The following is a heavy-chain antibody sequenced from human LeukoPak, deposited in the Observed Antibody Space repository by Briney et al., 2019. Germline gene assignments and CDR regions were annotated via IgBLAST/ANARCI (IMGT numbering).Heavy chain of an antibody. CDR1: GFSVSSDY. Sequence: GGSLRLSCAASGFSVSSDYINWFRQAPGKGLEWVSGINWNGGSTGYADSVKGRFTISRDNAKNSLYLQMNSLRAEDTALYYCARVVDSTSGDYYYYYGMDVWGQGTTVTVSS. CDR2: INWNGGST. J-gene: IGHJ6*02. D-gene: IGHD2-2*01. CDR3: ARVVDSTSGDYYYYYGMDV. V-gene: IGHV3-20*04.